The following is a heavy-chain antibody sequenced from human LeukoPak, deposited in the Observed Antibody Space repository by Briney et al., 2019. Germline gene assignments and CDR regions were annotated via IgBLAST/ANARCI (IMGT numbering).Heavy chain of an antibody. CDR2: IYPGDSDT. Sequence: GESLKISCKGSGYSFTSYWIGWVRQMPGKGLEWMGIIYPGDSDTRYSPSFQGQVTISADKSISTAYLQWSSLKAADTAMYYCARHRSRIYYDSSGYYRTTKYNWFDPWGQGTLVTVSS. J-gene: IGHJ5*02. V-gene: IGHV5-51*01. CDR1: GYSFTSYW. D-gene: IGHD3-22*01. CDR3: ARHRSRIYYDSSGYYRTTKYNWFDP.